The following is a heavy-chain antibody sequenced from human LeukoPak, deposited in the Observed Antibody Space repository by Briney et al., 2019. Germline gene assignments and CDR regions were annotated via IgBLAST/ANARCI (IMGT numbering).Heavy chain of an antibody. Sequence: SETLSLTCTVSGGSTSSYYWSWIRQPAGKGLEWIGRIYTSGSTNYNPSLKSRVTMSVDTSKNQFSLKLSSVTAADTAVYYCARGRAAAGKLDYWGQGTLVTVSS. V-gene: IGHV4-4*07. D-gene: IGHD6-13*01. J-gene: IGHJ4*02. CDR3: ARGRAAAGKLDY. CDR1: GGSTSSYY. CDR2: IYTSGST.